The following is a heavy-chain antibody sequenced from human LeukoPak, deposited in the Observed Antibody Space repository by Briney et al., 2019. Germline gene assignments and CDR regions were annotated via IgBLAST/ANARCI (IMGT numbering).Heavy chain of an antibody. CDR1: GFTFSSYS. CDR3: ARTSYSSGWYVMYY. V-gene: IGHV3-21*01. J-gene: IGHJ4*02. Sequence: GGSLRLSCAASGFTFSSYSMNWVRQAPGKGLEWVSSISSSSSYIYYADSVKGRFTISRDNAKNSLHLQMNSLRAEDTAVYYCARTSYSSGWYVMYYWGQGTLVTVSS. CDR2: ISSSSSYI. D-gene: IGHD6-19*01.